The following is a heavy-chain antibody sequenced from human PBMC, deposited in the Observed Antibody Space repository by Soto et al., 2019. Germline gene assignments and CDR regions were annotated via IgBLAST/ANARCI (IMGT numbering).Heavy chain of an antibody. CDR2: ISSSSSYT. CDR1: GFTFSDYY. J-gene: IGHJ4*02. V-gene: IGHV3-11*06. D-gene: IGHD3-22*01. CDR3: ARDRRYYYDSSGYYPVPLDY. Sequence: PGGSLRLSCAASGFTFSDYYMGWIRQAPGKGLEWVSYISSSSSYTNYADSVKGRFTISRDNAKNSLYLQMNSLRAEDTAVYYCARDRRYYYDSSGYYPVPLDYWGQGTLVTVSS.